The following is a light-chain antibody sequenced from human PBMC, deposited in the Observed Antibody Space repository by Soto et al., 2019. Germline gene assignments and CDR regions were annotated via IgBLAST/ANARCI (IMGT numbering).Light chain of an antibody. V-gene: IGLV1-44*01. CDR2: NDN. CDR1: NSNIGSRT. Sequence: QSVLTQPPSASGTPGQRVTVSCSGSNSNIGSRTVNWYQQLPGTAPKLLIYNDNQRPSGVPDRFSGSKSGTSASLAISGLQSEDEADYYCASWDGSLNGVIFGGGTKLTVL. CDR3: ASWDGSLNGVI. J-gene: IGLJ2*01.